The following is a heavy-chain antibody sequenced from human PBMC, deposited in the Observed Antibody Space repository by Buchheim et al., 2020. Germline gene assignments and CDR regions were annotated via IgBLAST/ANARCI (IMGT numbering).Heavy chain of an antibody. D-gene: IGHD3-22*01. Sequence: QVQLVESGGGVVQPGRSLRLSCAASGFTFSSYGMHWVRQAPGKGLEWVAVIWYDGSNKYYADSVKGRFTISRDNSKNTLYLQMNSLRAEDTAVYYCARGGDYYDSSGYYGYGMDVWGKGTT. J-gene: IGHJ6*04. CDR3: ARGGDYYDSSGYYGYGMDV. V-gene: IGHV3-33*01. CDR2: IWYDGSNK. CDR1: GFTFSSYG.